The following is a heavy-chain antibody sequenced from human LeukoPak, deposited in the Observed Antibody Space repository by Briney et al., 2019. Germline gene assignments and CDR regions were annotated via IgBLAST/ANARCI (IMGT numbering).Heavy chain of an antibody. CDR1: GGSFSGYY. D-gene: IGHD2-15*01. Sequence: PSETLSLTCAVYGGSFSGYYWSWIRQPPGKGLEWIGEINHSGSTNYNPSLKSRVTISVDTSKNQFSLKLSSVTAADTAVYYCARGLRLLLNSSTNWFDPWGQGTLVTVSS. CDR3: ARGLRLLLNSSTNWFDP. V-gene: IGHV4-34*01. J-gene: IGHJ5*02. CDR2: INHSGST.